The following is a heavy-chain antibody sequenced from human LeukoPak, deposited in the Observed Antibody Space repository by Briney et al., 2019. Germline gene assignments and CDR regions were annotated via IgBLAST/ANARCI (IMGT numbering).Heavy chain of an antibody. CDR2: IYYSGST. J-gene: IGHJ4*02. CDR1: GGSISSYY. V-gene: IGHV4-39*01. Sequence: SETLSLTCTVSGGSISSYYWGWIRQPPGKGLEWIGSIYYSGSTYYNPSLKSRVTISVDTSKNQFSLKLSSVTAADTAVYYCAMNTPYYYGSGSYYKFWGQGTLVTVSS. D-gene: IGHD3-10*01. CDR3: AMNTPYYYGSGSYYKF.